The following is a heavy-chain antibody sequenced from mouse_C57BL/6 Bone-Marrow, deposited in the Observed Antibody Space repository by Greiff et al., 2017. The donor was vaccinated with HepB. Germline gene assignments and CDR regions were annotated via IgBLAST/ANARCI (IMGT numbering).Heavy chain of an antibody. J-gene: IGHJ1*03. Sequence: EVKLVESGGGLVRPGGSLSLSCAASGFTFTDYYMSWVRQPPGKALEWLGFIRNKANGYTTEYSASVKGRLTISRDNSQSILYLQMHALRAEDSATYYCARCQAYYSNRWYFDVWGTGTTVTVSA. V-gene: IGHV7-3*01. D-gene: IGHD2-5*01. CDR1: GFTFTDYY. CDR3: ARCQAYYSNRWYFDV. CDR2: IRNKANGYTT.